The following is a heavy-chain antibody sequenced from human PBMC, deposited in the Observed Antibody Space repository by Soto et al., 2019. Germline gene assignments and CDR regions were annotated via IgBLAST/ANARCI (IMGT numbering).Heavy chain of an antibody. CDR2: IYHSGST. CDR3: ARANILTGVRYFDY. J-gene: IGHJ4*02. CDR1: GYSISSGYY. Sequence: PLETLSLTCAVSGYSISSGYYWGWIRQPPGKGLEWIGSIYHSGSTYYNPSLKSRVTISVDTSKNQFSLKLSSVTAADTAVYYCARANILTGVRYFDYWGQGTLVTVSS. V-gene: IGHV4-38-2*01. D-gene: IGHD3-9*01.